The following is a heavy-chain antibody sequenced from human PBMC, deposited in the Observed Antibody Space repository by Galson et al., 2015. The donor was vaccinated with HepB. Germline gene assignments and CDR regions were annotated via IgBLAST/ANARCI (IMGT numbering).Heavy chain of an antibody. Sequence: SLRLSCAASGFTFSSYTMNWVRQAPGKGLEWLSYISTDSSTIYYADSVKGRFTVSRDNAKNSLYLQMNSLRAEDTAVYYCARDPFAYSGGHWGQGTLVTVSS. CDR2: ISTDSSTI. CDR1: GFTFSSYT. D-gene: IGHD2-15*01. J-gene: IGHJ4*02. CDR3: ARDPFAYSGGH. V-gene: IGHV3-48*01.